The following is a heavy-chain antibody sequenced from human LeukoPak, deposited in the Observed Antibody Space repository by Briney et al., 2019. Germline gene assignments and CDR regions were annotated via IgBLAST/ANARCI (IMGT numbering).Heavy chain of an antibody. D-gene: IGHD6-13*01. V-gene: IGHV4-59*01. J-gene: IGHJ5*02. CDR1: GGSISSYY. Sequence: PSETLSLTCTVSGGSISSYYWSWIRQPPGKGLEWIGYIYYSGSTNYNPSLKSRVTISVDTSKNQFSLKLSSVTAADTAVYYCARGVPPRTAAAGTPRNWFDPWGQGTLVTVSS. CDR3: ARGVPPRTAAAGTPRNWFDP. CDR2: IYYSGST.